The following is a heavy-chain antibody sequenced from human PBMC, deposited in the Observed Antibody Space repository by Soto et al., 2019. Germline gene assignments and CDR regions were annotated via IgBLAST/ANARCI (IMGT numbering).Heavy chain of an antibody. Sequence: GGSLRLSCAASGFTFSSYSMNWVRQAPGKGLEWVSSISSSSSYIYYADSVKGRFTISRDNAKNSLYLQMNSLRAEDTAVYYCARDGEPYSGYDFGIIAVAGADFDYWGQGTLVTVSS. J-gene: IGHJ4*02. CDR2: ISSSSSYI. V-gene: IGHV3-21*01. CDR3: ARDGEPYSGYDFGIIAVAGADFDY. CDR1: GFTFSSYS. D-gene: IGHD5-12*01.